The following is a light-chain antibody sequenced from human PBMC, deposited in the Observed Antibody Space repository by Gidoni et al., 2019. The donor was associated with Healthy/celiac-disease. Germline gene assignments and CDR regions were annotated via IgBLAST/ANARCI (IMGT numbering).Light chain of an antibody. Sequence: QSALTQPASVSGSPGPSNTISCTGTSSDVGGYNYVSWYQQHPGKAPKLMIYEVSNRPSGVSNRFSGSKSGNTASLTISGLQAEDEADYYCSSYTSSSHVVFGGGTKLTVL. V-gene: IGLV2-14*01. CDR3: SSYTSSSHVV. CDR2: EVS. CDR1: SSDVGGYNY. J-gene: IGLJ2*01.